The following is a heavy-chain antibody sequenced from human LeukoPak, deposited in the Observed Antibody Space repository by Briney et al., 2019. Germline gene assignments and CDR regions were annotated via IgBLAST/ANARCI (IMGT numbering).Heavy chain of an antibody. V-gene: IGHV1-24*01. J-gene: IGHJ4*02. CDR2: FDPEDGET. Sequence: ASVKVSCKVSGYTLTELPMHWVRQAPGKGLEWMGGFDPEDGETIYAQKFQGRVTMTEDTSTDTAYMELSSLRSEDTAVCYCATDWGASGWYYFDYWGQGTLVTVSS. D-gene: IGHD6-19*01. CDR3: ATDWGASGWYYFDY. CDR1: GYTLTELP.